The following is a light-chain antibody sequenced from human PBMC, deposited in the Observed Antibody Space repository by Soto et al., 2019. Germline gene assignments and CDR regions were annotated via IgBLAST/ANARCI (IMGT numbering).Light chain of an antibody. CDR1: QSVTSN. Sequence: TVLTQSPGTLSLSPGERATLSCRAIQSVTSNALAWYQQKPGQAPRLLIYGASTRATGIPARFSGSGSGTEFTLTISSLQSEDFAVYYCQQYNNWPPVTFGKGTKVDI. V-gene: IGKV3-15*01. CDR2: GAS. CDR3: QQYNNWPPVT. J-gene: IGKJ1*01.